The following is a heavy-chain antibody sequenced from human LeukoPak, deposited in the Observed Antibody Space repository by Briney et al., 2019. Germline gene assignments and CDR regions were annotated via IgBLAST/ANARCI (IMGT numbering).Heavy chain of an antibody. CDR3: ARDHAMLAAAGTGWFDP. CDR1: GGSFSGYY. Sequence: SETLSLTCAVYGGSFSGYYWSWIRQPPGKGLEWIGEINHSGSTNYNPSLKSRVTISVDTSKNQFSLKLSSVTAADTAVYYCARDHAMLAAAGTGWFDPWGQGTLVTVSS. D-gene: IGHD6-13*01. V-gene: IGHV4-34*01. J-gene: IGHJ5*02. CDR2: INHSGST.